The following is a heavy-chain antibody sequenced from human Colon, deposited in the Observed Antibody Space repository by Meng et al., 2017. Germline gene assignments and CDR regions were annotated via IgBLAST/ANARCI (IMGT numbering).Heavy chain of an antibody. V-gene: IGHV4-4*02. CDR2: IDHRGSA. J-gene: IGHJ4*02. CDR3: ARHGGYYQDF. CDR1: GASVSVNSY. Sequence: QQSGPGLVKPSGTLSLACPFSGASVSVNSYWSWVRQPPGRGLEWIGQIDHRGSAYYRPSLNSRVTMSLDKSRNQFSLRLTSVTAADTAVYYCARHGGYYQDFWGQGTLVTVSS. D-gene: IGHD4-23*01.